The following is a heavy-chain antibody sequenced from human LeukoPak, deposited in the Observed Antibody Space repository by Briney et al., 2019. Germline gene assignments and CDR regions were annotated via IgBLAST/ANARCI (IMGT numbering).Heavy chain of an antibody. V-gene: IGHV4-39*01. CDR1: GGSISSSSYY. D-gene: IGHD3-10*01. J-gene: IGHJ5*02. CDR3: ARHELGYYYGSGSYYLGWFDP. Sequence: SETLSLTCTVSGGSISSSSYYWGWIRQPPGKGLEWIGSIYYSGSTYYNPSLKSRVTISVDTSKNQFSLKLSSVTAADTAVYYCARHELGYYYGSGSYYLGWFDPWGQGTLVTVSS. CDR2: IYYSGST.